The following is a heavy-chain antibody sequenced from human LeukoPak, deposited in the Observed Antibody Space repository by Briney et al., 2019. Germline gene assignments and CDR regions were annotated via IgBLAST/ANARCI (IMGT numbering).Heavy chain of an antibody. V-gene: IGHV4-39*07. CDR3: AGYNDFWSGYYHSNWFDP. J-gene: IGHJ5*02. CDR2: IYYSGST. Sequence: SETLSLTCTVSGGSISSSSYYWGWIRQPPGKGLEWIGSIYYSGSTYYNPSLKRRVTISVDTSKNQFSLKLSSVTAADTAVYYCAGYNDFWSGYYHSNWFDPWGQGTLVTASS. CDR1: GGSISSSSYY. D-gene: IGHD3-3*01.